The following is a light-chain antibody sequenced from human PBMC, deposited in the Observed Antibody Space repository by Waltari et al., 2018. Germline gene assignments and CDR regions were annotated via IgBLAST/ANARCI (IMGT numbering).Light chain of an antibody. Sequence: DIVMTQSPDSLAVSLGERAILDCKSSQSVFYRSDNKNYLAWYQHKPGQPPKLLFYWASTRESGVPDRFSASGSGTDFTLTINNLQAEDVAVYYCQQYYRSRTFGQGTKVEIK. CDR1: QSVFYRSDNKNY. J-gene: IGKJ1*01. V-gene: IGKV4-1*01. CDR2: WAS. CDR3: QQYYRSRT.